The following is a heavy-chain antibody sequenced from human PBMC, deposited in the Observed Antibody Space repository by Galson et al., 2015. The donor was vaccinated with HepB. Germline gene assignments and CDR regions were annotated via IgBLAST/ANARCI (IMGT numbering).Heavy chain of an antibody. CDR2: IWYDGSNK. Sequence: SLRLSCAASGFNFSSYGMHWVRKAPGKGLEWVAVIWYDGSNKYYADSVKGRFTISRDNSKNTLYLQMNSLRAEDTAVYYCARGLGDDYAQPSADWGQGTLVTVSS. V-gene: IGHV3-33*01. CDR3: ARGLGDDYAQPSAD. J-gene: IGHJ4*02. D-gene: IGHD4-17*01. CDR1: GFNFSSYG.